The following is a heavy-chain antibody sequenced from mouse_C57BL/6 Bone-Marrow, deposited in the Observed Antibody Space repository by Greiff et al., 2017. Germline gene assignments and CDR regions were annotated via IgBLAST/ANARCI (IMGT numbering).Heavy chain of an antibody. V-gene: IGHV5-6*01. CDR1: GFTFSSYG. CDR3: ARRAAQATSWFAY. Sequence: EVQLMESGGDLVKPGGSLKLSCAASGFTFSSYGMSWVRQTPDKRLEWVATISSGGSYTYYPDSVKGRFTISRDNAKNTLYLQMSSLKSEDTAMYDCARRAAQATSWFAYWGPGTLVTVSA. J-gene: IGHJ3*01. CDR2: ISSGGSYT. D-gene: IGHD3-2*02.